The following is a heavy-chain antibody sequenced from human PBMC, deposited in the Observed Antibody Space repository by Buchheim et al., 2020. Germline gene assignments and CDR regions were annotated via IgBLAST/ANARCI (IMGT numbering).Heavy chain of an antibody. CDR2: RYTSGST. CDR1: GGSISSGSYY. CDR3: ARVDSSYCWFDP. D-gene: IGHD6-19*01. Sequence: QLQLQESGPGLVKPSQTLSLTCTVSGGSISSGSYYWSWIRQPAGKGLEWIGHRYTSGSTNYNPSPKSRVSISVDTSKNQFTLMLSSVTATDTAVYYCARVDSSYCWFDPWGQGAL. J-gene: IGHJ5*02. V-gene: IGHV4-61*02.